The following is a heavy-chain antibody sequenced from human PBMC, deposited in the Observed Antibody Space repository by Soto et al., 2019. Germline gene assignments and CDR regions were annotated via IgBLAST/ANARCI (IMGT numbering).Heavy chain of an antibody. Sequence: RRRLYNRSWIRQPPGRGLEWIGYIPYSGSTYYNTSLKSRVTISVDTSKNQFSLKLNSVTAADTAVYYFATGGPTGGSYKYNSFDPWGQGTLVTVSS. J-gene: IGHJ5*01. CDR1: RRRLYN. V-gene: IGHV4-30-4*01. D-gene: IGHD2-15*01. CDR2: IPYSGST. CDR3: ATGGPTGGSYKYNSFDP.